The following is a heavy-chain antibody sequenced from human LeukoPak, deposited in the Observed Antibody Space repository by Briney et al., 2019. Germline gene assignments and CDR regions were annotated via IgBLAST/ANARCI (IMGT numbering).Heavy chain of an antibody. D-gene: IGHD3-10*01. V-gene: IGHV3-30-3*02. CDR1: GFTFRSYT. CDR2: ISYDGNYK. J-gene: IGHJ4*02. CDR3: AKSYSYILWFGDF. Sequence: GGSLRLSCAASGFTFRSYTLHWVRQAPGKGLEWVALISYDGNYKEYADSVKGRFTISRDNSKNTLHLQMNSLRAEDTAVYYCAKSYSYILWFGDFWGQGTLVTVSS.